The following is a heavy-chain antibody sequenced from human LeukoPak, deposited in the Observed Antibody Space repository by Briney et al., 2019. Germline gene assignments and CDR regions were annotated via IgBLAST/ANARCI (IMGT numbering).Heavy chain of an antibody. Sequence: SETLSLTCTVSGGSISSSSYYWGLIRQPPGKGLEWIGSIYYSGSTYYNPSLKSRVTISVDTSKNQFSLKLSSVTAADTAVYYCARFTDSSGYYEAYWGQGTLVTVSS. CDR2: IYYSGST. V-gene: IGHV4-39*07. D-gene: IGHD3-22*01. CDR1: GGSISSSSYY. CDR3: ARFTDSSGYYEAY. J-gene: IGHJ4*02.